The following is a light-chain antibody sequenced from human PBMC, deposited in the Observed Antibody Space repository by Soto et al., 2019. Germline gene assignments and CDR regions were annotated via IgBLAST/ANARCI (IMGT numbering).Light chain of an antibody. V-gene: IGKV1-33*01. CDR1: QDSNTF. CDR2: ATS. Sequence: DLQVTQSPPSLSASVGDRVTVTCQASQDSNTFLNWFQQRPGEDPKLLIYATSNLEPGVPSRFSGRQSGTDFILSISSLQPEDVGTYYCQQSDNLPDFTFGPGTKVNI. CDR3: QQSDNLPDFT. J-gene: IGKJ3*01.